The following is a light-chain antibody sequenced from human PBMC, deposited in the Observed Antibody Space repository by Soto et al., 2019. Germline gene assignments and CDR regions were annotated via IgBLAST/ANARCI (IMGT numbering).Light chain of an antibody. J-gene: IGLJ1*01. Sequence: QSALTQPASVSVSPGQSLTFSCTGTSSDVGGYNYVSWYQQRPGKAPKLMIYEVSNRPSGVSDRFSGSKSGNTASLTISGLQAEDEADYYCSSYTSSSTYVFGTGTKVTVL. CDR3: SSYTSSSTYV. V-gene: IGLV2-14*01. CDR1: SSDVGGYNY. CDR2: EVS.